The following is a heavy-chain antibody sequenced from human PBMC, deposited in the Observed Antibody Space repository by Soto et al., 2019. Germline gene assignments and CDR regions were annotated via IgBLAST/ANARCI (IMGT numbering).Heavy chain of an antibody. CDR2: INPSGGST. CDR1: GYTFTSYY. D-gene: IGHD3-10*01. V-gene: IGHV1-46*03. CDR3: ARSGTGFRFAY. Sequence: QVQLVQSGAEVKKPGASVKVSCKASGYTFTSYYMHWVRQAPGQGLERMGIINPSGGSTSYGKQFQGRVTMTRDTSTSTVYMELSSLRSEDTAVYYCARSGTGFRFAYWGQGTLVTVSS. J-gene: IGHJ4*02.